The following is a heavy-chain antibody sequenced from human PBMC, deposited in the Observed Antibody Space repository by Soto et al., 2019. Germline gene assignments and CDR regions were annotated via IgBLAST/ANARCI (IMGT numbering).Heavy chain of an antibody. CDR1: GFTFSSYA. CDR2: ISYDGSNK. V-gene: IGHV3-30-3*01. J-gene: IGHJ6*02. Sequence: EWVGYIYHPGGSLRLSRAASGFTFSSYAMHWVRQAPGKGLEWVAVISYDGSNKYYADSVKGRFTISRDNSKNTLYLQMNSLRAEDTAVYYCARNPRYSYGWYKYYYYYGMDVWGQGTTVTVSS. CDR3: ARNPRYSYGWYKYYYYYGMDV. D-gene: IGHD5-18*01.